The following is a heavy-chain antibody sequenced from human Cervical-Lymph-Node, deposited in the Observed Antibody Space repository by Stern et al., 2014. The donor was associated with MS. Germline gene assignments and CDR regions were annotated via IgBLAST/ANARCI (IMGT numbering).Heavy chain of an antibody. CDR2: ISHSGST. CDR3: ARDRVGYSSGWYNPFDY. J-gene: IGHJ4*02. Sequence: QVQLQESGPGLVKPSGTLSLTCAVSGGSISSSHWWSWVRQPPGKGLEWIGEISHSGSTNYNPSLKSRVTIAVDKSKNQFSLKLSSVTAADTAVYYCARDRVGYSSGWYNPFDYWGQGTLVTVSS. D-gene: IGHD6-19*01. CDR1: GGSISSSHW. V-gene: IGHV4-4*02.